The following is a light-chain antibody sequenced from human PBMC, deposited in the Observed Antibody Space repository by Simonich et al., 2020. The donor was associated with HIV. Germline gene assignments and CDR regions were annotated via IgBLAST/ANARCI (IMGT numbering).Light chain of an antibody. Sequence: QSVLTQPPSGSGAAGQMVTIACTGSSSNIGAGYDVQWYQQLPGTAPKLLVYGHSNRPSGVPDRFSGSKSGTSASLAITGLQAEDEADYYCQSYDSSLSGVVFGGGTKLTVL. J-gene: IGLJ2*01. CDR3: QSYDSSLSGVV. CDR2: GHS. CDR1: SSNIGAGYD. V-gene: IGLV1-40*01.